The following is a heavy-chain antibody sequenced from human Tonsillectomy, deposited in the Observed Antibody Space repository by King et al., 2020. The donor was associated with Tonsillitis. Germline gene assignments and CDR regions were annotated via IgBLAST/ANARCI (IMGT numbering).Heavy chain of an antibody. D-gene: IGHD1-26*01. V-gene: IGHV3-30*18. Sequence: VQLVESGGGVVQPGRSLRLSCAASGFTFSSNGMHWVRQAPGKGLEWVAVISYDGSNKNYADSVKGRFTISRDNSKNTLYLQMNSLRGEDTAVYYCAKGNPTYSGSSRQFDYWGQGTLVTVSS. J-gene: IGHJ4*02. CDR2: ISYDGSNK. CDR3: AKGNPTYSGSSRQFDY. CDR1: GFTFSSNG.